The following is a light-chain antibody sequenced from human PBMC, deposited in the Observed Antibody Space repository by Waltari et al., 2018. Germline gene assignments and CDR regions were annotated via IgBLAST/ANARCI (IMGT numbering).Light chain of an antibody. CDR3: QSVINSDTYDVL. CDR1: ALAKQY. J-gene: IGLJ2*01. V-gene: IGLV3-25*03. Sequence: SYELTQPPSVSVSPGQTARITCSGDALAKQYVYWYRQRPGQAPILLIYKATGGPPGVPAGFGGASSGTGGTLTISGVQAEDEADYYCQSVINSDTYDVLFGGGTKLTVL. CDR2: KAT.